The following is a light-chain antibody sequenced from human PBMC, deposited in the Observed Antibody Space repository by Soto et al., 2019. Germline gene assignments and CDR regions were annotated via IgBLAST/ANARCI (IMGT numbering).Light chain of an antibody. CDR3: CSYAGIYV. CDR1: SSDVGSYNL. V-gene: IGLV2-23*02. J-gene: IGLJ1*01. Sequence: QPVLTQPASVSGSPGQSITISCTETSSDVGSYNLVSWYQQHPGKAPKLMIYEVSKRPSGVSNRFSGSKSGNTASLTISGLQAEDEADYYCCSYAGIYVFGTGTKVTVL. CDR2: EVS.